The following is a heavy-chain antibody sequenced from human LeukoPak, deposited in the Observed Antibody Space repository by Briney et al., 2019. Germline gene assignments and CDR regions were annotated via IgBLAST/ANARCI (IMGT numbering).Heavy chain of an antibody. CDR2: INYSGST. CDR3: AKTYYYDPFDF. V-gene: IGHV4-31*03. Sequence: PSETLSLTCTVSGGSISSGGYYWSWIRQHPGKGLEWIGYINYSGSTYYNPSLESRVTISIDTSKNQFSLKLSSVTAADTAVYYCAKTYYYDPFDFWGQGTLVTVSS. D-gene: IGHD3-22*01. J-gene: IGHJ4*02. CDR1: GGSISSGGYY.